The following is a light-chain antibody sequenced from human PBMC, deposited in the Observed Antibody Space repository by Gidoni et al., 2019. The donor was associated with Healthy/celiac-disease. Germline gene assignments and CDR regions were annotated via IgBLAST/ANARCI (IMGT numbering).Light chain of an antibody. CDR1: QDISNY. V-gene: IGKV1-33*01. J-gene: IGKJ3*01. CDR2: DAS. Sequence: DIQMTQSPSYLSASVGDRVIITCQASQDISNYLNWYQQKPGKAPKLLNYDASNLATGVPSRFSGSGSGTDFTFTISSLQPEDIATYYCQQYDNLPFTFGPGTKVDIK. CDR3: QQYDNLPFT.